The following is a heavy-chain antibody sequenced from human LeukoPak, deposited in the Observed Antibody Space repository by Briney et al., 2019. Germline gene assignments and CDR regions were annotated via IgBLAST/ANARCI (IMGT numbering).Heavy chain of an antibody. CDR2: RKEDGSEK. D-gene: IGHD4-17*01. V-gene: IGHV3-7*01. Sequence: GGSLRLSCAASGFTFRNYWMTWVRQAPGKGLEWVAERKEDGSEKHYVDSVKGRFTISRDNTKNSVFLQMNSLRAEETAVYYCAKFGDHYMDVWGKGTTVTVSS. CDR1: GFTFRNYW. J-gene: IGHJ6*03. CDR3: AKFGDHYMDV.